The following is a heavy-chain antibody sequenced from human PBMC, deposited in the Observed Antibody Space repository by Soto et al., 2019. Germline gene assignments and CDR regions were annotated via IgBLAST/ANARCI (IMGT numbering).Heavy chain of an antibody. CDR1: GFTFSSYG. J-gene: IGHJ3*02. V-gene: IGHV3-30*18. CDR3: AKEENDSSGYYLNAFDI. D-gene: IGHD3-22*01. CDR2: ISYDGSNK. Sequence: QVQLVESGGGVVQPGRSLRLSCAASGFTFSSYGMHWVRQAPGKGLEWVAVISYDGSNKYYADSVKGRFTISRDNSKNTLYLQMNSLRAEDTAVYYCAKEENDSSGYYLNAFDIWGQGTMVTVSS.